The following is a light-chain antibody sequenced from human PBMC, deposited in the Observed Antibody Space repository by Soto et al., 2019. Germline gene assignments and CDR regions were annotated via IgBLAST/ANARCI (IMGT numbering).Light chain of an antibody. CDR3: QQYGSSIT. CDR2: GAS. CDR1: QSVSGSY. J-gene: IGKJ5*01. Sequence: ESVLTQSPGTLSLSPGERATLSCRASQSVSGSYLAWYQQKPGQAPRLLIYGASSRATGIPARFSGSGSGTDFTLTISSLESEDFAVYYCQQYGSSITFGQGTRLEIK. V-gene: IGKV3-20*01.